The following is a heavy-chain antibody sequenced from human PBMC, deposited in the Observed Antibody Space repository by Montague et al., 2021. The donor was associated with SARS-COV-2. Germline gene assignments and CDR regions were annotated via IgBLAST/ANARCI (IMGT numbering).Heavy chain of an antibody. J-gene: IGHJ3*02. V-gene: IGHV4-39*02. Sequence: SETLSLTCSVSGDSISSGENYWGWIRQAPGKGLEWIGSIYYSESAYYNPSLKSRVTMSVDPPKNQFSLKLRSMTAADTALYYCAREVIYTTFGVITRTHAFDIWGQGTMVTVSS. CDR3: AREVIYTTFGVITRTHAFDI. D-gene: IGHD3-3*01. CDR2: IYYSESA. CDR1: GDSISSGENY.